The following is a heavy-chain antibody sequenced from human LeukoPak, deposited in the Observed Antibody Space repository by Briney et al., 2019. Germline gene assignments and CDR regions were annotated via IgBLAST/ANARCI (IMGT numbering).Heavy chain of an antibody. CDR2: IFDRET. Sequence: PSEPLSLTCAVAGDSLNIGGYYWSWLRQPPGTGLEWIGYIFDRETYYSPSLKSRLTISLDMSNDQFSLKLTSVTAADTAVYYCVAYSPYDSWSAFWGQGILVTVSS. CDR1: GDSLNIGGYY. J-gene: IGHJ4*02. CDR3: VAYSPYDSWSAF. D-gene: IGHD3-3*01. V-gene: IGHV4-30-2*01.